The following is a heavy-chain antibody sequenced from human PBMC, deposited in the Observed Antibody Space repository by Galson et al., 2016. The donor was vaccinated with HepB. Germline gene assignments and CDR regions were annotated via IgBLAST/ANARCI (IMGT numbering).Heavy chain of an antibody. J-gene: IGHJ3*01. Sequence: SLRLSCAASGFTVSDYYMTWVRQAPGKGLEWVAMSWYDGGNENYADSVRGRFTISRDSSNVYLQMNSLSAEDTAMYYCVRGPYGKSRDAFHVWGQGTAVTVSS. CDR2: SWYDGGNE. CDR1: GFTVSDYY. D-gene: IGHD3-10*01. CDR3: VRGPYGKSRDAFHV. V-gene: IGHV3-33*08.